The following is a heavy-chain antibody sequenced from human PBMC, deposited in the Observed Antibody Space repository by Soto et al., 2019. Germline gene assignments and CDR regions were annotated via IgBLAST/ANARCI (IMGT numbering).Heavy chain of an antibody. D-gene: IGHD2-2*01. CDR1: GGTFSNFA. CDR2: IIPIFCTA. CDR3: ARDSYCSSTSCPGDYYYDMDV. Sequence: SVKVSCKESGGTFSNFAISWVRQAPGQGLEWMGGIIPIFCTAKYAQKFQGRVTITADKSTSTAYMELSSLRSEDTAVYYCARDSYCSSTSCPGDYYYDMDVWGQGTTVTVSS. J-gene: IGHJ6*02. V-gene: IGHV1-69*06.